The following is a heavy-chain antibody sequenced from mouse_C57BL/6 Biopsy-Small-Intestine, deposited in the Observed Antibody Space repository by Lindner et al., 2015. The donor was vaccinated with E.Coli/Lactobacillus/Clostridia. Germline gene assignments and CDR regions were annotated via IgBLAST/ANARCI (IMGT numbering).Heavy chain of an antibody. Sequence: SVKVSCKASGYTFTDYYMHWVRQAPGQGLEWLGWINPHSGGTNYAQKFQGWVTMTRDTSISTAYMELSRLRSDDTAVYYCARALMVAGRRAFDFWAQGTMVTVSS. D-gene: IGHD1-1*02. V-gene: IGHV1S29*02. J-gene: IGHJ3*01. CDR2: INPHSGGT. CDR3: ARALMVAGRRAFDF. CDR1: GYTFTDYY.